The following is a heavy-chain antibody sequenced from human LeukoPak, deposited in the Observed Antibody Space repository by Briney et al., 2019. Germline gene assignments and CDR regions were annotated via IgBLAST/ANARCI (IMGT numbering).Heavy chain of an antibody. Sequence: PGGSLRLSCAASGFTFSNAWMSWVRQAPGKGLEWVANIKQDGSEKYYVDSVKGRFTISRDNAKNSLYLQMNSLRAEDTAVYYCARVGNYYDSSGYYLSFDYWGQGTLVTVSS. V-gene: IGHV3-7*03. CDR2: IKQDGSEK. D-gene: IGHD3-22*01. J-gene: IGHJ4*02. CDR1: GFTFSNAW. CDR3: ARVGNYYDSSGYYLSFDY.